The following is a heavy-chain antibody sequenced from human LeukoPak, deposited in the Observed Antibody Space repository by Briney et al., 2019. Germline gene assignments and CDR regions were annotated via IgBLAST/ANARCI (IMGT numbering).Heavy chain of an antibody. CDR2: ISGSGGGT. CDR1: GFTFSSYA. D-gene: IGHD3-22*01. Sequence: QPGGSLRLSCAASGFTFSSYAMSWVRPAPGKGLEWVSTISGSGGGTYYADSVKGRFTISRDNSKSTLYLQMNSLRAKDTAVYYCAKRYYDSSGYPGWYFDLWGRGTLVTVSS. CDR3: AKRYYDSSGYPGWYFDL. V-gene: IGHV3-23*01. J-gene: IGHJ2*01.